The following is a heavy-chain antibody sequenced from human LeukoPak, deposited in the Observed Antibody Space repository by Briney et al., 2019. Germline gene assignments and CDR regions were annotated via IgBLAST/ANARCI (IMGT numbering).Heavy chain of an antibody. CDR3: ARGGNSKYGAFDI. V-gene: IGHV1-69*05. CDR2: IIPIFGTA. Sequence: SVKVSCKASGGTFSSYAISWVRQAPGQGLEWMGGIIPIFGTANYAQKLQGRVTMTTDTSTSTAYMELRSLRSDDTAVYYCARGGNSKYGAFDIWGQGTMVTVSS. J-gene: IGHJ3*02. D-gene: IGHD2-21*01. CDR1: GGTFSSYA.